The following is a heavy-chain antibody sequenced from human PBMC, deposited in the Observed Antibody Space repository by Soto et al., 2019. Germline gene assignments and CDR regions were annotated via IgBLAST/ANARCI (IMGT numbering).Heavy chain of an antibody. J-gene: IGHJ4*02. Sequence: ASVKVSCKASGGTFSTYAITWVRQAPGQGLEWMGGIIPMFGTANYAQKFRGRVTVTADESTSTAHMELSSLRSEDTAVYYCARGWETVGTTTPFAYWGQGTLVTVSS. D-gene: IGHD1-26*01. CDR1: GGTFSTYA. CDR2: IIPMFGTA. V-gene: IGHV1-69*13. CDR3: ARGWETVGTTTPFAY.